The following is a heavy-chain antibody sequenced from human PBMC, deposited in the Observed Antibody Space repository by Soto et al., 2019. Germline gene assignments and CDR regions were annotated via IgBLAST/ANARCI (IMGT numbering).Heavy chain of an antibody. V-gene: IGHV1-18*01. Sequence: VKVSCKASGYTFTNSGISWVRQAPGQGLEWMGWISAYNGNTNYAQKLQGRVTMTTDTSTSTAYMELRSLRSDDTAVYYCARASRGYSYEAVFDYWGQGTLVTVSS. J-gene: IGHJ4*02. CDR2: ISAYNGNT. CDR1: GYTFTNSG. CDR3: ARASRGYSYEAVFDY. D-gene: IGHD5-18*01.